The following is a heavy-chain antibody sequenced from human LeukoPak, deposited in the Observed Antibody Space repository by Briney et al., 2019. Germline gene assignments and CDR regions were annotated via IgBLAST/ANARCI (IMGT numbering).Heavy chain of an antibody. CDR2: ISAYNGNT. V-gene: IGHV1-18*01. D-gene: IGHD6-13*01. CDR3: ASDLSIAAAGTNFDY. J-gene: IGHJ4*02. Sequence: ASVKVSCKASGYTFTSYGISWVRQAPGQGLEWMGWISAYNGNTNYAQKLQGRVTMTTDTSTSTAYMELRSLRSDDTAVYYCASDLSIAAAGTNFDYWGQGTLVTVSS. CDR1: GYTFTSYG.